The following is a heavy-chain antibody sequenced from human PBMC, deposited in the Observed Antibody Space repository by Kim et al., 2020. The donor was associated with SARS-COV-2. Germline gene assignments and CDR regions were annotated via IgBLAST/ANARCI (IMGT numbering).Heavy chain of an antibody. J-gene: IGHJ3*02. CDR3: AKDSGSFLGAFDI. CDR2: ISWNSGSI. Sequence: GGSLRLSCAASGFTFDDYAMHWVRQAPGKGLEWVSGISWNSGSIGYADSVKGRFTISRDNAKNSLYLQMNSLRAEDTALYYCAKDSGSFLGAFDIWGQGTMVTVSS. CDR1: GFTFDDYA. D-gene: IGHD1-26*01. V-gene: IGHV3-9*01.